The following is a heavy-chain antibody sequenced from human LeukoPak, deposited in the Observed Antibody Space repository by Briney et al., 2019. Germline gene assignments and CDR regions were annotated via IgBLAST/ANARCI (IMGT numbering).Heavy chain of an antibody. V-gene: IGHV3-11*01. CDR2: ISSSGSTI. CDR3: ARALQGSGSYCFGY. Sequence: GRSLRLSCTASGFTFGDYAMSWFRQAPGKGLEWVSYISSSGSTIYYADSVKGRFTISRDDAKNSLYLQMNSLRAEDTAVYYCARALQGSGSYCFGYWGQGTLVTVSS. CDR1: GFTFGDYA. D-gene: IGHD3-10*01. J-gene: IGHJ4*02.